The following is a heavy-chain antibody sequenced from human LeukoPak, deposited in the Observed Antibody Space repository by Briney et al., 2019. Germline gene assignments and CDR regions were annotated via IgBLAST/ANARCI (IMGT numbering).Heavy chain of an antibody. CDR2: INPNSGGT. J-gene: IGHJ5*02. V-gene: IGHV1-2*02. CDR1: GYTFTDYY. Sequence: ASVKVSCKASGYTFTDYYMHWVRQAPGQGLEWMGWINPNSGGTNYAQKFQGRVTMTRDTSISTAYMELGRLRSDDTAVYYCARERITNQGFDPWGQGTLVTVSS. D-gene: IGHD3-10*01. CDR3: ARERITNQGFDP.